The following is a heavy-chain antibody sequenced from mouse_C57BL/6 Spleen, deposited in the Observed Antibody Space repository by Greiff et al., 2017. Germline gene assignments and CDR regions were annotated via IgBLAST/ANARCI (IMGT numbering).Heavy chain of an antibody. CDR1: GYTFTDYY. CDR3: ARYSNYGYFDV. D-gene: IGHD2-5*01. CDR2: IYPGSGNT. J-gene: IGHJ1*03. V-gene: IGHV1-76*01. Sequence: QVQLQQSGAELVRPGASVKLSCKASGYTFTDYYINWVKQRPGQGLEWIARIYPGSGNTYYNEKFKGKATLTAEKSSSTAYMQLSSLTSEDSAVYFCARYSNYGYFDVWGTGTTVTVSS.